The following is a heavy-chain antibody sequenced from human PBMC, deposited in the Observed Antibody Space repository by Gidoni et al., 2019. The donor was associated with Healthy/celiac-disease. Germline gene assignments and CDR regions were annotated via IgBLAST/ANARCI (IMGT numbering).Heavy chain of an antibody. CDR1: GFTFSSYA. D-gene: IGHD3-3*01. J-gene: IGHJ4*02. Sequence: EVQLLESGGGLVQPGGSLRLSCAASGFTFSSYAMSWVRQAPGKGLEWVSAISGSGGSTYYADSVKGRFTISRDNSKNTLYLQMNSLRAEDTAVYYCASYTSYDFWSGYPFSPFDYWGQGTLVTVCS. CDR3: ASYTSYDFWSGYPFSPFDY. CDR2: ISGSGGST. V-gene: IGHV3-23*01.